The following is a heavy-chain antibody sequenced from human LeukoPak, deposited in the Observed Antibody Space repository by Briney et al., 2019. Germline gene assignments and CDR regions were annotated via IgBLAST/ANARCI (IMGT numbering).Heavy chain of an antibody. CDR1: GGSFSGYY. Sequence: TSETLSLTCAVYGGSFSGYYWSWIRQPPGKGLEWIGEINHSGSTNYNPSLKSRVTISVDTSKNQFSLKLSSVTAADTAVYYCARIIMTTVSPFDYWGQGTLVTVSS. V-gene: IGHV4-34*01. CDR2: INHSGST. D-gene: IGHD4-4*01. J-gene: IGHJ4*02. CDR3: ARIIMTTVSPFDY.